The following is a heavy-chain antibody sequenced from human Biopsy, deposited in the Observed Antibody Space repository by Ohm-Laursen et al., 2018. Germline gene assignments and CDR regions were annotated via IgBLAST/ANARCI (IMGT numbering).Heavy chain of an antibody. J-gene: IGHJ4*02. Sequence: SVKVSCNASSYTFTDYNIHWMRQAPGQGLEWLGYINCKTGATNYAQKFQGTVTMTRDTSISAAYLALGSLRSADTAIYYCARDPLNGHKHFDYWGQGSLVTVSS. D-gene: IGHD2-8*01. V-gene: IGHV1-2*02. CDR1: SYTFTDYN. CDR3: ARDPLNGHKHFDY. CDR2: INCKTGAT.